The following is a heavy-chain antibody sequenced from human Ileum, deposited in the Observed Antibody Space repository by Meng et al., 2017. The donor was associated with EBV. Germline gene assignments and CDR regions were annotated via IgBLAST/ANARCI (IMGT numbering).Heavy chain of an antibody. D-gene: IGHD3-9*01. V-gene: IGHV4-4*02. J-gene: IGHJ4*02. CDR3: AKVSLTGTFYDH. CDR1: GGSVISNNW. Sequence: QGQAQECGRLRVKPSGTLSHTVAAAGGSVISNNWWSWVRQPPGKGLEWIGEIFHIGSTNNSPSLKSRVTISVDNSKNQFSLSLTSVTAADTAIYYCAKVSLTGTFYDHWGQGILVTVSS. CDR2: IFHIGST.